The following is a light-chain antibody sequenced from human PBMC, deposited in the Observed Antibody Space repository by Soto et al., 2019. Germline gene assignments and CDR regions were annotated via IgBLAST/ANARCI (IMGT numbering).Light chain of an antibody. J-gene: IGKJ5*01. CDR1: QSISSY. CDR2: AAS. CDR3: QQYNNWPPIT. Sequence: DIQMTQSPSSLSASVGDRVTVTCRESQSISSYLNWYQQKPGKAPKLLIYAASSLQSGVPSRFSGSGSGTEFTLTISSLQPEDFAVYYCQQYNNWPPITFGQGTQLEI. V-gene: IGKV1-39*01.